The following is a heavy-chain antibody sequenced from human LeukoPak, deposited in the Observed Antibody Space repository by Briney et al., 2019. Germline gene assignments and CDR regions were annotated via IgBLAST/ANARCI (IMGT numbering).Heavy chain of an antibody. CDR1: GFTFDDYG. D-gene: IGHD5-18*01. Sequence: GGSLRLSCAASGFTFDDYGMSWVRQAPGKGLEWVSGINWNGGSTGYADSVKGRFTISRDNAKNSLYLQMNSLRAEDTALYYCARDLGGYSYGYLSLLDYWGQGTLVTVSS. CDR2: INWNGGST. J-gene: IGHJ4*02. CDR3: ARDLGGYSYGYLSLLDY. V-gene: IGHV3-20*04.